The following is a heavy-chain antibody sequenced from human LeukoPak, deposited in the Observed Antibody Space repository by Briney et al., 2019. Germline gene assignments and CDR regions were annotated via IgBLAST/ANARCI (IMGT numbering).Heavy chain of an antibody. CDR2: IYHSGTT. Sequence: SETLSLTCAVSGYSISSGYYWGWIRPPPGKGREWMGSIYHSGTTYYNPSLKSRVTISIDPSKNQFSLKLSSVTAANTALYYCARVKNFVIVHDAFDLWGQGTMVTVSS. V-gene: IGHV4-38-2*01. D-gene: IGHD2/OR15-2a*01. J-gene: IGHJ3*01. CDR1: GYSISSGYY. CDR3: ARVKNFVIVHDAFDL.